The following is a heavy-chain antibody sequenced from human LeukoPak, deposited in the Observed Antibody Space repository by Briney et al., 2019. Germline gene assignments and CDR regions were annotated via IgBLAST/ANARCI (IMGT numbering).Heavy chain of an antibody. V-gene: IGHV1-2*02. CDR2: INPNSGGT. D-gene: IGHD5-18*01. CDR1: GYTFTGYY. CDR3: ARLRRYGPIIFLGYFDY. Sequence: ASVKVSCKASGYTFTGYYIHWVRQAPGQGLEWMGSINPNSGGTNYAQKFQGRIIMTWDTSINTAYMELSRLRSGDTAVYYCARLRRYGPIIFLGYFDYWGQGTLVTVSS. J-gene: IGHJ4*02.